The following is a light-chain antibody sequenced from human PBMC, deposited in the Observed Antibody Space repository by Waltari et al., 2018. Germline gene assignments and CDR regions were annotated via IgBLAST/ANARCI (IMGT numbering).Light chain of an antibody. Sequence: QSALTQPRSVSGSPGQSVTISCTGAGSDVGGYNYVSWYQQHPGKAPKLMLDEVRKRPSGVPDRFSGSKSGNTASLTISGLQAEDEADYYCCSYAGDYSWIFGGGTKVTVL. CDR1: GSDVGGYNY. CDR3: CSYAGDYSWI. CDR2: EVR. J-gene: IGLJ2*01. V-gene: IGLV2-11*01.